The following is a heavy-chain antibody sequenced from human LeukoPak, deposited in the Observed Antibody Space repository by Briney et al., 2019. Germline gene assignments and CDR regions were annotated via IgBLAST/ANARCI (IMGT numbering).Heavy chain of an antibody. CDR2: IYYSGST. Sequence: PSETLSLTCTVSGGSISSYYWSWIRQPPGKGLEWIGYIYYSGSTNYNPSLKSRVTISVDTSKNQFSLKLSSVTAADTAVYYCARGLIGDILTGRRAFDIWGQGTMVTVSS. J-gene: IGHJ3*02. D-gene: IGHD3-9*01. CDR3: ARGLIGDILTGRRAFDI. CDR1: GGSISSYY. V-gene: IGHV4-59*01.